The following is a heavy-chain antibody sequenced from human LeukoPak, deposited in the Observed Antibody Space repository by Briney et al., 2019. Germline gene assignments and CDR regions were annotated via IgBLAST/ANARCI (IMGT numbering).Heavy chain of an antibody. CDR2: IYTSGSS. J-gene: IGHJ4*02. V-gene: IGHV4-61*02. CDR3: ARDPYSSGWTFDY. Sequence: NPSETLSLTCTVSGGSISSGSYYWSWIRQPAGKGLEWIGRIYTSGSSNYNPSLKSRVTISVDTFKNQFSLKLSSVTAADTAVYYCARDPYSSGWTFDYWGQGTLVTVSS. CDR1: GGSISSGSYY. D-gene: IGHD6-19*01.